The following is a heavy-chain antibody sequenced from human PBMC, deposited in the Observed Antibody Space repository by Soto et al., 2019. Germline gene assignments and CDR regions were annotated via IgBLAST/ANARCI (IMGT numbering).Heavy chain of an antibody. D-gene: IGHD3-3*01. V-gene: IGHV3-23*01. CDR3: AKGMTVFGVVIFSGRPFDY. CDR2: ISGSGGRT. J-gene: IGHJ4*02. CDR1: GFTFSSYA. Sequence: GGSLRLSCAASGFTFSSYAMSWVRQAPGKGLEWVSAISGSGGRTYYADSVKGPFTISRDNSKNTLYLQMNILRAEDTAVYYCAKGMTVFGVVIFSGRPFDYWGQGTLVTVSS.